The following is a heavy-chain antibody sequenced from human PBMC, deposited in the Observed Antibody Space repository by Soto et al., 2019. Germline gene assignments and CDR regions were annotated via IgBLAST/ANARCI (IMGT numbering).Heavy chain of an antibody. D-gene: IGHD1-26*01. CDR2: INPNSGGT. CDR3: ARVGSTEGAFDI. CDR1: GYTFTGYY. V-gene: IGHV1-2*02. Sequence: ASVKVSCKASGYTFTGYYMHWVRQAPGQGLEWMGWINPNSGGTNYAQKFQGRVTMTRDTSTSTVYMELSSLRSEDTAVYYCARVGSTEGAFDIWGQGTMVTVSS. J-gene: IGHJ3*02.